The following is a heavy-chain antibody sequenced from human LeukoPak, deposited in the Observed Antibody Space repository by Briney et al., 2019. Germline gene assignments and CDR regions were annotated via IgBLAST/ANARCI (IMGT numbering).Heavy chain of an antibody. J-gene: IGHJ5*02. CDR3: ARDNKGTRGALRFDP. Sequence: PGGSLRLSCAASGFTFSSYAMSWVRQAPGKGLEWVSTTSYSGDSTYYADSVKGRFTISRDNAKNSLYLQMNSLRAEDTALYHCARDNKGTRGALRFDPWGQGTLVTVSS. V-gene: IGHV3-23*01. D-gene: IGHD3-10*01. CDR2: TSYSGDST. CDR1: GFTFSSYA.